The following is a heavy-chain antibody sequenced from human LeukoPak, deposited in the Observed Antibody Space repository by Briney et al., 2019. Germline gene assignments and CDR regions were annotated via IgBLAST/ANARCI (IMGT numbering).Heavy chain of an antibody. CDR2: INQSGST. J-gene: IGHJ4*02. D-gene: IGHD6-13*01. V-gene: IGHV4-34*01. Sequence: SETLSLTCAVYGGSFSGYYWSWIRQPPGKGLEWIGEINQSGSTSYNPSLKSRVTISVDTSKNQFSLKLSSVTAADTAVYYCARGVGVAAVPHLQFDYWGQGTLVTVSS. CDR3: ARGVGVAAVPHLQFDY. CDR1: GGSFSGYY.